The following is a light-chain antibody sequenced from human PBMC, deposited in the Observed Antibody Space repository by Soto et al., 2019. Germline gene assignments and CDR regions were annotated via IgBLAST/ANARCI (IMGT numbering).Light chain of an antibody. CDR2: VAS. V-gene: IGKV3-20*01. CDR3: QQYGSTPYT. Sequence: EIVLTQSPGTPSLSPGERATLSCRASQRVSSRFLAWYQQKPGQAPRLLMYVASNRATGIPDRFSGTGSGTDFTLNISRLEPEDFAVYYCQQYGSTPYTFGLGTKLEIK. J-gene: IGKJ2*01. CDR1: QRVSSRF.